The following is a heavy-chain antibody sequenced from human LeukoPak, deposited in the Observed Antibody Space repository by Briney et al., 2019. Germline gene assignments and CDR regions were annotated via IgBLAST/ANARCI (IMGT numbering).Heavy chain of an antibody. D-gene: IGHD3-16*01. V-gene: IGHV1-69*04. J-gene: IGHJ3*02. Sequence: SVTVSFKTSVGTFISYAISWVRQAPGQGLEWMGRIIPILGIANYAQKFQGRVTITADKSTSTAYMELSSLRSEDTAVYYCARGGSHDAFDIWGQGTMVTVSS. CDR1: VGTFISYA. CDR3: ARGGSHDAFDI. CDR2: IIPILGIA.